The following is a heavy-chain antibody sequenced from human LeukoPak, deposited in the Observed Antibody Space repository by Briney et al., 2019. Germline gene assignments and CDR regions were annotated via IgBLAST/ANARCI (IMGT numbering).Heavy chain of an antibody. J-gene: IGHJ4*02. D-gene: IGHD3-22*01. CDR1: GFAFSSYA. Sequence: GGSLRLTCAASGFAFSSYAMSWVRQAPGKGLEWVSAISGSGTSTYFADSVKGRFSISRDNSKNTLYLQMNSLRAEDPAVYYCAKKERYYESSAPYYFDYWGQGTLVTVSS. CDR2: ISGSGTST. CDR3: AKKERYYESSAPYYFDY. V-gene: IGHV3-23*01.